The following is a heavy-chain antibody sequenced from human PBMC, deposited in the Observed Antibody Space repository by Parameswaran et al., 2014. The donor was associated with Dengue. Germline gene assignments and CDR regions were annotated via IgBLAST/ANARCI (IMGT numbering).Heavy chain of an antibody. CDR2: IGPSGNGI. J-gene: IGHJ4*02. V-gene: IGHV3-48*01. D-gene: IGHD3-16*01. Sequence: KWIRSAPRKGLEWIAYIGPSGNGISYADSVKGRFTISRDNVRKSLSLQMNSLRVEDTAVYHCVRDHNWAFDYWGQGSLVTVSS. CDR3: VRDHNWAFDY.